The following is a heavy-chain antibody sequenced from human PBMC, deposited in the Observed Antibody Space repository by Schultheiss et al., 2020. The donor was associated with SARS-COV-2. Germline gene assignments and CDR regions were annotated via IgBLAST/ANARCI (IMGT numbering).Heavy chain of an antibody. CDR3: ARGYSSSWYYYYYYMDV. D-gene: IGHD6-13*01. CDR2: IYYSGST. CDR1: GGSISSYY. V-gene: IGHV4-59*08. Sequence: SETLSLTCTVSGGSISSYYWSWIRQPPGKGLEWIGYIYYSGSTNYNPSLKSRVSISVDTSKNQFSLKLRSVTAADTAVYYCARGYSSSWYYYYYYMDVWGKGTTVTVSS. J-gene: IGHJ6*03.